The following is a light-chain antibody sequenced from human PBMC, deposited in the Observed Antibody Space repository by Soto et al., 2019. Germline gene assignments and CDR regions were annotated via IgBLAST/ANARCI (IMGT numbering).Light chain of an antibody. V-gene: IGKV1-5*01. CDR3: QQYDSYSWT. Sequence: DVQITQSPSTLSASVGERVTITCRASQSVTNWLAWYQQKPGKAPKLLIYDVSSLESGVPSRFSGSGSGTEFILTISSLQPEDFETYYCQQYDSYSWTFGQGTKVDIK. CDR1: QSVTNW. CDR2: DVS. J-gene: IGKJ1*01.